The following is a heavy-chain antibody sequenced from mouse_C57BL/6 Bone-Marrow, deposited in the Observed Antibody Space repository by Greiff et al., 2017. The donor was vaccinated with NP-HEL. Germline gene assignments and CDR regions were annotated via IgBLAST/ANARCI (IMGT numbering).Heavy chain of an antibody. J-gene: IGHJ2*01. CDR2: LNPGSGGT. D-gene: IGHD4-1*01. CDR3: AREGENWVFDY. CDR1: GYAFTNYL. Sequence: VQLQESGAELVRPGTSVKVSCKASGYAFTNYLIEWVKQRPGQGLEWIGVLNPGSGGTNYTEKFKGKAKLTADKSSSTAYMQLSSLTSEDSAVYFCAREGENWVFDYWGQGTTLTVSS. V-gene: IGHV1-54*01.